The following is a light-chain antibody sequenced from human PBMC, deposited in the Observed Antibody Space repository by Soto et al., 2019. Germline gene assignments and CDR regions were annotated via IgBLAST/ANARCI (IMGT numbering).Light chain of an antibody. CDR1: QSVSIN. CDR2: GAS. J-gene: IGKJ4*01. CDR3: QQYNNWPLT. Sequence: SVSPGERATLSCRASQSVSINLAWYQQKPGQAPRVLIYGASTRATGIPARFSGSGSGTEFTLTISSRQSEDFAVYYCQQYNNWPLTFGGGTKVEIK. V-gene: IGKV3-15*01.